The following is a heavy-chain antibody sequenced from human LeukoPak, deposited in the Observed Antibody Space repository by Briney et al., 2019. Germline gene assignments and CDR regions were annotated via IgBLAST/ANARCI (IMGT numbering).Heavy chain of an antibody. CDR2: ISAYNGNT. Sequence: ASVKVSCKASGYTFTSYGFTWVRQAPGQGLEWMGWISAYNGNTSYAQKLQGRVTMTTDTSTSTAYMELRSLRSDDTAVYYCARDQGLLRAAGTIFDYWGQGTLVTVSS. CDR3: ARDQGLLRAAGTIFDY. J-gene: IGHJ4*02. D-gene: IGHD6-13*01. CDR1: GYTFTSYG. V-gene: IGHV1-18*01.